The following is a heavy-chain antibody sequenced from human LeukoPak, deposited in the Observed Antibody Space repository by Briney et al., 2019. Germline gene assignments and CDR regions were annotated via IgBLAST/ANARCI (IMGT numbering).Heavy chain of an antibody. V-gene: IGHV3-7*01. CDR2: IKDDGSDK. J-gene: IGHJ4*02. CDR3: ARHLLRGQTFDY. CDR1: GFTFSDSW. Sequence: PGGSLRLSCGTSGFTFSDSWMSWFRQAPGQGLEWVARIKDDGSDKYYLDSVRGRFTISRDNAEDSLYLQLDDLRAEDTAVFYCARHLLRGQTFDYWGQGTLVTVS.